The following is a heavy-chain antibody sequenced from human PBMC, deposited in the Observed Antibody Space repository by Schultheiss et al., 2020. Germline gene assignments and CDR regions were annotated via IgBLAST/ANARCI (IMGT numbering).Heavy chain of an antibody. J-gene: IGHJ6*02. CDR3: ARVHSQYYYYYGMDV. CDR2: IWYDGSNK. V-gene: IGHV3-33*01. Sequence: GESLKISCAASGFTFSSYGMHWVRQAPGKGLEWVAVIWYDGSNKYYADSVKGRFTISRDNSKNTLYLQMNSLRAEDTAVYYCARVHSQYYYYYGMDVWGQGTTVTVSS. CDR1: GFTFSSYG.